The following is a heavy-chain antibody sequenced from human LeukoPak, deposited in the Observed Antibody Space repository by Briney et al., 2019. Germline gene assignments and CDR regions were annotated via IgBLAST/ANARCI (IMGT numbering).Heavy chain of an antibody. CDR1: GFTFTNYI. CDR3: ARVGSGWSFDY. J-gene: IGHJ4*02. D-gene: IGHD6-19*01. Sequence: GGSLRLSCAASGFTFTNYIMHWVRQAPGQGLEWLSSITSTSSTIYYADSVKGRFTISRDNAKNSLYLQMNSLRAEDTAVYYCARVGSGWSFDYWGQGTLVTVSS. CDR2: ITSTSSTI. V-gene: IGHV3-48*01.